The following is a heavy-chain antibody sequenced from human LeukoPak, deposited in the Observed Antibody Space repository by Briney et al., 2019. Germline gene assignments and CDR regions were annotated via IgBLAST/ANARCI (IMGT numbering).Heavy chain of an antibody. Sequence: PGGSLRLSCAASGFTFSSYSMNWVRQAPGKGLEWVSYISSSSSTIYYADSVKGRFTISRDNAKNSLYLQMNSLRAEDTAVYYCARDLVTWGSRRGDIWGQGTMVTVSS. V-gene: IGHV3-48*04. CDR1: GFTFSSYS. CDR2: ISSSSSTI. D-gene: IGHD2-21*02. CDR3: ARDLVTWGSRRGDI. J-gene: IGHJ3*02.